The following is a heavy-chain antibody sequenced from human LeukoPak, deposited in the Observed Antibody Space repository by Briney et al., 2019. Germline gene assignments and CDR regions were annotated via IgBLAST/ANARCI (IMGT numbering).Heavy chain of an antibody. CDR3: ARRNNGVVPAGIGYYFDY. Sequence: GESLKISCAASGFTFSSYSMNWVRQAPGKGLEWVSYIGSSSSTIYYADSVKGRFTISRDNAKNSLYLQMNSLRDEDTAVYYCARRNNGVVPAGIGYYFDYWGQGTLVTVSS. CDR1: GFTFSSYS. J-gene: IGHJ4*02. D-gene: IGHD2-2*01. V-gene: IGHV3-48*02. CDR2: IGSSSSTI.